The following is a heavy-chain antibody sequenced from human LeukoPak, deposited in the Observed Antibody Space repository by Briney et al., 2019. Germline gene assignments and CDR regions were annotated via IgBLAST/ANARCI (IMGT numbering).Heavy chain of an antibody. Sequence: GASVKVSCKASGYSFTSYGINWVRQAPGQGLEWMGWISAYNGYTNYAQKLQGRVTMTTDTSTSTAYMELRSLRSDDTAVYYCATSPLGVAYYCDYWGQGTLVTVSS. D-gene: IGHD3-3*01. CDR2: ISAYNGYT. CDR3: ATSPLGVAYYCDY. J-gene: IGHJ4*02. CDR1: GYSFTSYG. V-gene: IGHV1-18*01.